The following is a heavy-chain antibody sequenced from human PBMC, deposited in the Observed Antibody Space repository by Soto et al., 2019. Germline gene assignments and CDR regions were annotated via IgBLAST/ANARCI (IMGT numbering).Heavy chain of an antibody. D-gene: IGHD6-19*01. CDR1: GFTFTSSA. CDR3: AAVGSSGWYRGGIYDAFDV. V-gene: IGHV1-58*02. CDR2: IVVGSGNT. J-gene: IGHJ3*01. Sequence: SVKVSCKASGFTFTSSAMQWVRQARGQRLEWIGWIVVGSGNTNYAQKFQERVTITRDMSTSTAYMELSSLRSEDTAVYYCAAVGSSGWYRGGIYDAFDVWGQGTMVTVSS.